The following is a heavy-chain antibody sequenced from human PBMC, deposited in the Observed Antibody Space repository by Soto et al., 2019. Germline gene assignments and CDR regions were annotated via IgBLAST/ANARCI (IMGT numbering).Heavy chain of an antibody. V-gene: IGHV1-18*01. J-gene: IGHJ4*02. CDR1: GYTFTSYG. D-gene: IGHD3-3*01. Sequence: GASVKVSCKASGYTFTSYGISWVRQAPGQGLEWMGWISAYNGNTNYAQKLQGRVTMTTDTYTSTAYMELRSLRSDDTAVYYCAREGHYDFWSGPLDYWGQGTLVTVSS. CDR2: ISAYNGNT. CDR3: AREGHYDFWSGPLDY.